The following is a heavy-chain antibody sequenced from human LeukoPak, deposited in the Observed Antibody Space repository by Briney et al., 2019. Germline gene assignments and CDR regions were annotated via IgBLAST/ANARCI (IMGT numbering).Heavy chain of an antibody. V-gene: IGHV1-2*02. Sequence: ASVKISCKAAGETVIGYYMHCVLRAAGQGLQWMVWIKPNSGGTNYAQKFPGRVTRNRDTSISTAYMELSRLRSDDTAVYYCARALYSSSWYSGYWGPGTLVSVSS. D-gene: IGHD6-13*01. J-gene: IGHJ4*02. CDR1: GETVIGYY. CDR2: IKPNSGGT. CDR3: ARALYSSSWYSGY.